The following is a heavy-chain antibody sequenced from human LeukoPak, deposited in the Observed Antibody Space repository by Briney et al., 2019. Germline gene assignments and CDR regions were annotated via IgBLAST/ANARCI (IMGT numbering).Heavy chain of an antibody. CDR2: ISSSSSYI. CDR3: ARDYYDSSGYIRSYYYYMDV. D-gene: IGHD3-22*01. V-gene: IGHV3-21*01. J-gene: IGHJ6*03. Sequence: PGGSLRLSCAASGFTVSSNYMSWVRQAPGKGLEWVSSISSSSSYIYYADSVKGRFTISRDNAKNSLYLQMNSLRAEDTAVYYCARDYYDSSGYIRSYYYYMDVWGKGTTVTVSS. CDR1: GFTVSSNY.